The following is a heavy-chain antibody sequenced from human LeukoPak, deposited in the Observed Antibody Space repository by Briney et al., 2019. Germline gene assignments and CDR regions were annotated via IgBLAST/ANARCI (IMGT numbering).Heavy chain of an antibody. J-gene: IGHJ4*02. CDR3: AKDPGYVTVSPPDY. CDR1: GFTFSSYA. CDR2: ISGSGGST. V-gene: IGHV3-23*01. Sequence: GGSLRLSCSASGFTFSSYAMSWVRQAPGKGLEWVSAISGSGGSTYYAHSVKGRFTISRDKSKNTLYLQLNNLRAEDTAVYYCAKDPGYVTVSPPDYWGQGTLVTVSS. D-gene: IGHD3-9*01.